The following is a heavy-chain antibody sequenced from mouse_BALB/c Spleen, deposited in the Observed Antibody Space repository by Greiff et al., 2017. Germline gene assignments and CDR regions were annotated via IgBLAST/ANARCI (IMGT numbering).Heavy chain of an antibody. CDR3: ARAIYYGYDGFAY. Sequence: QVHVKQSGAELVKPGASVKLSCKASGYTFISYDINWVRQRPEQGLEWIGWIFPGDGSTKYNEKFKGKATLTTDKSSSTAYMRLSRLTSEDSAVYFCARAIYYGYDGFAYWGQGTLVTVSA. CDR2: IFPGDGST. D-gene: IGHD2-2*01. V-gene: IGHV1S56*01. J-gene: IGHJ3*01. CDR1: GYTFISYD.